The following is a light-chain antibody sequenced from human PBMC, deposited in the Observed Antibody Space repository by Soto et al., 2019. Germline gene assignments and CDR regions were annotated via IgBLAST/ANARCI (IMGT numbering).Light chain of an antibody. CDR2: DAS. CDR1: QSVTGW. J-gene: IGKJ2*01. CDR3: QQDQSYSPYT. V-gene: IGKV1-5*01. Sequence: DIQLTQSPSTLSASVGDRVTITCRASQSVTGWLAWYQQKPGEAPKLLIYDASTLASGVPSRFSGSGSVTQFTLTISSLQLDDSATYYCQQDQSYSPYTFCQGTKLEIK.